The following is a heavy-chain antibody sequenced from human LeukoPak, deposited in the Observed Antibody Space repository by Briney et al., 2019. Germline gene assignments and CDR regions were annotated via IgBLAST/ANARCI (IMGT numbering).Heavy chain of an antibody. D-gene: IGHD6-19*01. CDR2: ISYDGSNK. CDR1: GFTFSSYA. Sequence: PGGSLRLSCAASGFTFSSYAMHWVRQAPGKGLEWVAVISYDGSNKYYADSVKGRFTISRDNSKNTLYLQMNSLRAEDTAVYYCARRSAIALGGDYWGQGTLVTVSS. J-gene: IGHJ4*02. V-gene: IGHV3-30*04. CDR3: ARRSAIALGGDY.